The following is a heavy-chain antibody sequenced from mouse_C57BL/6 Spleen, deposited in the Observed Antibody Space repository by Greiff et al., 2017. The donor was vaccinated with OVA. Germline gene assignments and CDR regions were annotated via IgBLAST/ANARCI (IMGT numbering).Heavy chain of an antibody. CDR3: ARSDLLGYAMDY. CDR1: GFTFTDYY. Sequence: DVKLVESGGGLVQPGGSLSLSCAASGFTFTDYYMSWVRQPPGKALEWLGFIRNKANGYTTEYNASVKGRFTISRDNSQSILYLQMNALRAEDSATYYCARSDLLGYAMDYWGQGTSVTVSS. J-gene: IGHJ4*01. CDR2: IRNKANGYTT. V-gene: IGHV7-3*01. D-gene: IGHD1-1*01.